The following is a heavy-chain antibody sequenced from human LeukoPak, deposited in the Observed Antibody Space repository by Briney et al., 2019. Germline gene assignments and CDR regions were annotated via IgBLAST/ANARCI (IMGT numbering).Heavy chain of an antibody. CDR1: GFTFSSYA. J-gene: IGHJ4*02. CDR3: AKAGSGHYYDY. V-gene: IGHV3-23*01. D-gene: IGHD3-22*01. CDR2: ISGSGGST. Sequence: GGSLRLSCAASGFTFSSYAMSWVRQAPGKGLEWVSAISGSGGSTYYADSVRGRFTISRDNSKNTLYLQMNSLRADDTAVYYCAKAGSGHYYDYWGQGTLVTVSS.